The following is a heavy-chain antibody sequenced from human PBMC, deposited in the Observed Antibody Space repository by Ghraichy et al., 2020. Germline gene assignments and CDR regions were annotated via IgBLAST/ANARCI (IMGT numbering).Heavy chain of an antibody. D-gene: IGHD3-10*01. CDR3: VRADGSGSFYY. J-gene: IGHJ4*02. Sequence: GALRLSCATSGFNLGVYTMNWLRWAPNKGLEWVSSISSDSSRIYYTDSLRGRFTISRDNAMNSMYLQMNSLTVEDTAMYYCVRADGSGSFYYWGQGTQVTVSS. CDR2: ISSDSSRI. V-gene: IGHV3-21*01. CDR1: GFNLGVYT.